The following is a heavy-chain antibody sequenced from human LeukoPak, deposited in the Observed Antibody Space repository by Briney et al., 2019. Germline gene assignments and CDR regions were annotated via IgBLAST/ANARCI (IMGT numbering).Heavy chain of an antibody. J-gene: IGHJ3*02. V-gene: IGHV1-18*01. D-gene: IGHD2-8*01. CDR1: GYTFTNYG. Sequence: AASVKVSCKASGYTFTNYGINWVRQPPGQGLEWMGWISAYNGDTNYAQKFQGRVTMTTDTSTSTAYMELRSLRSDDTAVYYCVWSRGCTHGVCYVGSDAFDIWGQGTMVTVSS. CDR2: ISAYNGDT. CDR3: VWSRGCTHGVCYVGSDAFDI.